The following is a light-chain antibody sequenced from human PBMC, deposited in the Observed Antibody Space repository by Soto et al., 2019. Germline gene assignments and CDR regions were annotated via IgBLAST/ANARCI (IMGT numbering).Light chain of an antibody. V-gene: IGLV1-51*01. J-gene: IGLJ3*02. CDR1: SSNIGNNY. CDR3: GSWDTSLSAGV. CDR2: DSS. Sequence: QSVLTQPPSVSAAPGQKVTISCSGSSSNIGNNYVSWYQQLPGTAPKLLIYDSSKRPSGIPDRFSGSKSGTSATLGITGLQTGDEADYYCGSWDTSLSAGVFGGGTKLTVL.